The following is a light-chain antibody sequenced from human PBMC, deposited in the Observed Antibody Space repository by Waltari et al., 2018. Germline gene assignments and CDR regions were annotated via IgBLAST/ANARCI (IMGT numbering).Light chain of an antibody. Sequence: EIVLTQSPGTLSLSPGERATLSCRASQSVGRYLAGCQQKPGQAPRLLIYDAATRATGIPGRCSGRGSRRDFSLTISRLESEDLAVYYCQKYVNLPATFGQGTKVEIK. CDR2: DAA. CDR3: QKYVNLPAT. V-gene: IGKV3-20*01. J-gene: IGKJ1*01. CDR1: QSVGRY.